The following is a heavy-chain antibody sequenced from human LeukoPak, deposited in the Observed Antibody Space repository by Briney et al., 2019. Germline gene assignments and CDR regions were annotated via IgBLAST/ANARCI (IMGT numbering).Heavy chain of an antibody. CDR2: ISSSGSTI. Sequence: GGSLRLSCAASGFTFSNYWMSWVRQAPGKGLEWVSYISSSGSTIYYADSVKGRFTISRDNAKNSLYLQMNSLRAEDTAVYYCARMIAVAGGAGGYFDLWGRGTLVTVSS. V-gene: IGHV3-11*01. CDR3: ARMIAVAGGAGGYFDL. J-gene: IGHJ2*01. CDR1: GFTFSNYW. D-gene: IGHD6-19*01.